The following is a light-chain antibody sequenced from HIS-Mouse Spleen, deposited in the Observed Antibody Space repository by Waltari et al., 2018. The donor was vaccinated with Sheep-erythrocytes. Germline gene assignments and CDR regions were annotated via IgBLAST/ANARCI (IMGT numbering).Light chain of an antibody. J-gene: IGLJ2*01. CDR2: KDS. V-gene: IGLV3-27*01. CDR1: VLAKKY. Sequence: SYELTQPSSVSVSPGQTARITCSGDVLAKKYARWFQQKPGQAPVLVIYKDSERPSGVPGRFSGSSSGNTATLTIGGTQAMDEADYYCQAWDSSTVVFGGGTKLTVL. CDR3: QAWDSSTVV.